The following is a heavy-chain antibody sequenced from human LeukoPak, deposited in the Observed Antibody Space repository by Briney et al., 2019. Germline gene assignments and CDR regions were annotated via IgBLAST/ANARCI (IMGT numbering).Heavy chain of an antibody. D-gene: IGHD7-27*01. CDR1: GYTFTGYY. CDR3: AVGILSYYYYGMDV. J-gene: IGHJ6*02. V-gene: IGHV1-2*04. CDR2: INPNSGGT. Sequence: ASVKVSCKASGYTFTGYYMHWVRQAPGQGLEWMGWINPNSGGTNYAQKFQGWVTMTRDTSISTAYMELSRLRSDDTAVYYCAVGILSYYYYGMDVWGQGTTVTVSS.